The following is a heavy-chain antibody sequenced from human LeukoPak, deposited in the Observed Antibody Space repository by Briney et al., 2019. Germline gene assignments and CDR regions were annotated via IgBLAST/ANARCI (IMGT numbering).Heavy chain of an antibody. D-gene: IGHD3-3*01. Sequence: GGSLRLSCGASGFTFSSYAMSWVRQAPGKGLEWVTAISGSGGSTYYADSVKGRFTISRDNSENTLYLQMNSLRAEDTAVYYCAKVSPNYYDFWSGYLTLDYWGQGTLVTVSS. CDR1: GFTFSSYA. CDR2: ISGSGGST. J-gene: IGHJ4*02. CDR3: AKVSPNYYDFWSGYLTLDY. V-gene: IGHV3-23*01.